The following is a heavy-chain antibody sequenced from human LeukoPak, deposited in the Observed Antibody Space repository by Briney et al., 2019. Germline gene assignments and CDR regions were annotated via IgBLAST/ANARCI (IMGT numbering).Heavy chain of an antibody. CDR3: GRYDSSGYYYVY. J-gene: IGHJ4*02. V-gene: IGHV5-51*01. CDR1: GYSFTSYL. Sequence: GASLKISCKGSGYSFTSYLNGWVRPMPGKGLEWMGIIYPGDSDTRSSPSFQGHTTISADKTISTSYLQCSRLKASDTGMYYCGRYDSSGYYYVYWGQGTRVSVSS. D-gene: IGHD3-22*01. CDR2: IYPGDSDT.